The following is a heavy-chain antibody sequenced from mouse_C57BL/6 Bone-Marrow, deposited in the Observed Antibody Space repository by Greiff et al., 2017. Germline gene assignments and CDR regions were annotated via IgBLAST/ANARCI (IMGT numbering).Heavy chain of an antibody. D-gene: IGHD1-1*01. CDR2: ISSGGSYT. V-gene: IGHV5-6*01. CDR3: ARKVYYGSRHWYFDV. J-gene: IGHJ1*03. CDR1: GFTFSSYG. Sequence: EVKLMESGGDLVKPGGSLKLSCAASGFTFSSYGMSWVRQTPDKRLEWVATISSGGSYTYYPDSVKGRFTISRDNAKNTLYLQMSSLKSEDTAMYYCARKVYYGSRHWYFDVWGTGTTVTVSS.